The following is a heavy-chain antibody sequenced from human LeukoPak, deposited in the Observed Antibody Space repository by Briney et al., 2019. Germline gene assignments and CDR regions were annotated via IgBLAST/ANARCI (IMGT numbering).Heavy chain of an antibody. CDR3: AIRFSGGSCWFDP. V-gene: IGHV1-46*03. CDR1: GYTFTSYY. CDR2: INPSGGST. J-gene: IGHJ5*02. D-gene: IGHD2-15*01. Sequence: ASVTVSCTASGYTFTSYYMHWVRQAPGPGLEWMGIINPSGGSTSYAQKFQGRVTMTRDMSTSTVYMELSSLRSEDTAVYYCAIRFSGGSCWFDPWGQGTLVTVSS.